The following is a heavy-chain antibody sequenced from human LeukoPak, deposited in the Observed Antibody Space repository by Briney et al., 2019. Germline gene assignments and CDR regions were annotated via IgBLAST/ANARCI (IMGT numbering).Heavy chain of an antibody. J-gene: IGHJ3*02. V-gene: IGHV1-46*01. CDR2: INPSGGST. CDR1: GYTFTSYY. D-gene: IGHD2-15*01. Sequence: ASVKVSCKASGYTFTSYYMHWVRQAPGQGLEWMGIINPSGGSTSYAQKFQGRVTMTRDTSTSTVYMELSSLRSEDTAVYYCVREPGVVVAAREMTFDIWGQGTMVTVSS. CDR3: VREPGVVVAAREMTFDI.